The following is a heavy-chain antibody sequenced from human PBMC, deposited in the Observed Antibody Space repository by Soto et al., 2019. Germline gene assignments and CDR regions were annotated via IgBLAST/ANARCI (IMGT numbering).Heavy chain of an antibody. CDR1: GFTFNTYW. CDR3: ARDTPYGSGTSQNYGMDV. V-gene: IGHV3-7*04. D-gene: IGHD3-10*01. Sequence: GGSLRLSCAASGFTFNTYWMTWVRQAPGKGLEWVANIKQDGSETYYVDSVKGRFTISRDNAKNSLYLQMNSLRAEDTAVYYCARDTPYGSGTSQNYGMDVWGQGTTVTVSS. CDR2: IKQDGSET. J-gene: IGHJ6*02.